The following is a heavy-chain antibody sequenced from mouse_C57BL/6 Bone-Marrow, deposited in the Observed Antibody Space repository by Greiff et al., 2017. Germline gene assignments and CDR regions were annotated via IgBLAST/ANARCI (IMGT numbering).Heavy chain of an antibody. V-gene: IGHV1-82*01. J-gene: IGHJ2*01. D-gene: IGHD1-1*01. CDR3: ARSPSDTNFDY. CDR1: GYAFSSSW. Sequence: QVQLQQSGPELVKPGASVKISCKASGYAFSSSWMNWVKQRPGKGLEWIGRIYPGDGDTNYNGKFKGKATLTADKSSSTAYMQLSSLTSEDSAVYYCARSPSDTNFDYWGQGTTLTVSS. CDR2: IYPGDGDT.